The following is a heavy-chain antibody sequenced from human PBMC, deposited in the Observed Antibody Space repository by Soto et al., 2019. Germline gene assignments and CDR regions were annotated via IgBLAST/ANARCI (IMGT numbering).Heavy chain of an antibody. CDR2: ITSSGGTT. CDR3: AKGAGSFHYDY. CDR1: GFTFSSYA. D-gene: IGHD6-19*01. J-gene: IGHJ4*02. Sequence: DVQLLESGVDLVQPGGSLRLSCAASGFTFSSYAMSWVRQAPGKGLEWVSAITSSGGTTFYADSVKGRFTISRDNSIKTTFLQMNSLRAEDTAVYFCAKGAGSFHYDYWGQGALVTVSS. V-gene: IGHV3-23*01.